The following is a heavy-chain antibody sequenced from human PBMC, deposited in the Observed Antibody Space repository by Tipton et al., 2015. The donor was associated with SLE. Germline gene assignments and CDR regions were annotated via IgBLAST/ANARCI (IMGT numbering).Heavy chain of an antibody. CDR2: ISWDGGST. CDR1: GFTFDDYA. J-gene: IGHJ6*02. Sequence: GSLRLSCAASGFTFDDYAMHWVRQAPGKGLEWVSLISWDGGSTYYADSVKGRFTISRDNAKNSLYLQMNSLRAEDTAVYYCAFSDAYYYGMDVWGQGTTVTVSS. CDR3: AFSDAYYYGMDV. V-gene: IGHV3-43D*03.